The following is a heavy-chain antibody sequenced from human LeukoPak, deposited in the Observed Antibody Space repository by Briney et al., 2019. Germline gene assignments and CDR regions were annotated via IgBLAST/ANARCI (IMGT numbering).Heavy chain of an antibody. J-gene: IGHJ4*01. CDR3: ASGGKYYAY. Sequence: GGSLRLSCAASGFTFSSYSMNWVRQAPGKGLEWVSYISSSSSTIYYADSVKGRFTISRDNAKNSLYLQMNSLRAEDTAVYYCASGGKYYAYWGQGTLVTVSS. CDR2: ISSSSSTI. V-gene: IGHV3-48*01. D-gene: IGHD1-26*01. CDR1: GFTFSSYS.